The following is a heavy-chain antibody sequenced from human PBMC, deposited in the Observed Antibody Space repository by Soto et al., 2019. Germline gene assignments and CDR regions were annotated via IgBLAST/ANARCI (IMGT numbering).Heavy chain of an antibody. CDR3: ARDPYLENYYGSGSHLDY. J-gene: IGHJ4*02. CDR2: IYHSGST. V-gene: IGHV4-4*02. Sequence: QVQLQESGPGLVKPSGTLSLTCAVSGGSISSSNWWSWVRQPPGKGLEWIGEIYHSGSTNYNPSLKSRVTLSVDKSKNQFSLKLSSVTAADTAVYYCARDPYLENYYGSGSHLDYWGQGTLVTVSS. D-gene: IGHD3-10*01. CDR1: GGSISSSNW.